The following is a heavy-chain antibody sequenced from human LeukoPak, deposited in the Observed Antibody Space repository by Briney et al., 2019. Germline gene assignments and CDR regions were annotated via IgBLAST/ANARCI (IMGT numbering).Heavy chain of an antibody. CDR1: GFTFSSYS. CDR3: ARGRYNWNYEELDY. Sequence: GRSLRLSCAASGFTFSSYSMNWVRQAPGKGLEWVSYISSSSSTIYYADSVKGRFTISRDNAKNSLYLQMNSLRAEDTAVYYCARGRYNWNYEELDYWGQGTLVTVSS. D-gene: IGHD1-7*01. J-gene: IGHJ4*02. CDR2: ISSSSSTI. V-gene: IGHV3-48*01.